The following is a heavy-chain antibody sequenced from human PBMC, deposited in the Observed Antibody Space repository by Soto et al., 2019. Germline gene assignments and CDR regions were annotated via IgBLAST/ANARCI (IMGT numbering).Heavy chain of an antibody. CDR1: GVTFSGHA. Sequence: GGSLRLSCTASGVTFSGHAMHWVRQAPGKGLEWVALMSYDGTNKYYADSVRGRFIISRDNSKNTLYLQMDSLRAEDTAVYHCARDLYYYDGSGNAFDIWGQGTMVTVSS. CDR2: MSYDGTNK. D-gene: IGHD3-22*01. V-gene: IGHV3-30-3*01. J-gene: IGHJ3*02. CDR3: ARDLYYYDGSGNAFDI.